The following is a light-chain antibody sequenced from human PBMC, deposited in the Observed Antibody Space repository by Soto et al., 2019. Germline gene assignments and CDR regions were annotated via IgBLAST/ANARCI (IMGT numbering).Light chain of an antibody. CDR1: RGVSANY. CDR2: GAS. Sequence: ETLLKQSLGSPSLTQGEEATLSCRASRGVSANYLAWYQQKPGQAPTLLVYGASSRATGIPDRFSGSGSGTDFTLSISILEPEDFAVYYCHEHGISPIAIGQGTRLEIK. V-gene: IGKV3-20*01. J-gene: IGKJ5*01. CDR3: HEHGISPIA.